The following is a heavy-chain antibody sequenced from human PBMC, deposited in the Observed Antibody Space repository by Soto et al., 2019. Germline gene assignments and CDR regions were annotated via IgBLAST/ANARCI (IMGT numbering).Heavy chain of an antibody. D-gene: IGHD3-22*01. J-gene: IGHJ5*02. CDR1: GFSLRTSGVG. CDR2: IVWNDDK. V-gene: IGHV2-5*01. CDR3: PDSLPSSRDYYDSCASSWWFDP. Sequence: QITLEESGPMLLQPPQTPTLTCTFSGFSLRTSGVGVGWIRQPPGKPLERLALIVWNDDKRSSPYLKTRLSIPKASSKSQFVPTVTSEDSVATPTYYVPDSLPSSRDYYDSCASSWWFDPCGQATLVTVSS.